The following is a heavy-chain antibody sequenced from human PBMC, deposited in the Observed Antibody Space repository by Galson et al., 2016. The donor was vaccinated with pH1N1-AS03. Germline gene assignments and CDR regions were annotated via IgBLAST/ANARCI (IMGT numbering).Heavy chain of an antibody. V-gene: IGHV3-23*01. CDR3: ATDGTNGLLRWKY. CDR1: GFTFSSYD. CDR2: INGAGSGT. D-gene: IGHD4-23*01. Sequence: SLRLSCAASGFTFSSYDMSWARQAPGKGLEWVSTINGAGSGTFYAESVKGRFTISRDNSKDTLYLQMSGLRAEDTAEYYCATDGTNGLLRWKYWGQGTLVTVSS. J-gene: IGHJ4*02.